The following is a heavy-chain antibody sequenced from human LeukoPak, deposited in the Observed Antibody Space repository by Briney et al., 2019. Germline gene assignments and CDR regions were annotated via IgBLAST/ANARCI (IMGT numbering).Heavy chain of an antibody. Sequence: ASVKVSCKASGYTFTSYDINWVRQATGQGLEWMGWMNPNSGNTGYAQKFQGRVTMTRNTSISTAYMELSSLRSEDTAVYYCARDTRVGMATVGSVWGQGTLVTVSS. CDR3: ARDTRVGMATVGSV. J-gene: IGHJ4*02. CDR2: MNPNSGNT. CDR1: GYTFTSYD. V-gene: IGHV1-8*01. D-gene: IGHD5-24*01.